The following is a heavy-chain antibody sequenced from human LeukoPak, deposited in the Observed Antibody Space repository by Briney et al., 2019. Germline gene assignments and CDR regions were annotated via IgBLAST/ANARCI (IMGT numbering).Heavy chain of an antibody. CDR2: IYRGGAT. CDR3: AREGMHDSSGYYPIGGSYYFDH. V-gene: IGHV3-53*01. D-gene: IGHD3-22*01. CDR1: GFTFSSYV. J-gene: IGHJ4*02. Sequence: PGRSLRLSCAASGFTFSSYVVHWVRQTPGKGLEWVSVIYRGGATYYADSVKGRFTLSRDNSKNTLYLQMNSLRVEDTAVYYCAREGMHDSSGYYPIGGSYYFDHWGQGTLVTVSS.